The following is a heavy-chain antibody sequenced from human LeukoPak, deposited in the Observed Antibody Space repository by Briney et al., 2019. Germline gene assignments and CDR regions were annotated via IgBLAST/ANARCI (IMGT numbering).Heavy chain of an antibody. Sequence: GGSLRLSCAASGFTFISYGMHWVRQAPGKGLEGVAVIWYDGRNKYYADSVKGRFTISRDNSKNTLYLQMSSLRAEDTAVYYCARSRDRKTGADSWGQGTLVTVSS. CDR1: GFTFISYG. V-gene: IGHV3-33*01. D-gene: IGHD3-10*01. CDR2: IWYDGRNK. CDR3: ARSRDRKTGADS. J-gene: IGHJ4*02.